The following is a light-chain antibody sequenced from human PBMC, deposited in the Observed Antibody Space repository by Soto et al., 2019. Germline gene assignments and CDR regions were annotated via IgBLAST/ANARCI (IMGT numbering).Light chain of an antibody. CDR1: TANIGAGFD. CDR3: QTYDNRLSAWV. V-gene: IGLV1-40*01. J-gene: IGLJ7*01. Sequence: QSVLTQPPSVSGAPGQRVTISCTGSTANIGAGFDIQWFQQLPGTAPKLLIYGNDIRPSGVPDRFSGSKSGTSGSLAITGIQADDEADYYCQTYDNRLSAWVFGGGTQLTVL. CDR2: GND.